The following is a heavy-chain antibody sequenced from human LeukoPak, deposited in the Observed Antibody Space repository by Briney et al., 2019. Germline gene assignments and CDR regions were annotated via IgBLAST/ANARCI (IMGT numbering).Heavy chain of an antibody. D-gene: IGHD4/OR15-4a*01. J-gene: IGHJ4*02. CDR1: GFTFSSYA. CDR3: AKDGALRGY. Sequence: AGGSLRLSCAAAGFTFSSYAMGWVGQAPGKGVEWVSAISGSGGTTHYADSVKRPFTISRDNSKNTLYLQMNSLRAEDTAVYYCAKDGALRGYWGQGTLVTVSS. CDR2: ISGSGGTT. V-gene: IGHV3-23*01.